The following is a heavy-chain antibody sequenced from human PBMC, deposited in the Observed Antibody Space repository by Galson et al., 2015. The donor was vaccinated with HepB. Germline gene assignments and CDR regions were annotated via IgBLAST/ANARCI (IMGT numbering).Heavy chain of an antibody. D-gene: IGHD2-15*01. CDR2: ISGSGGST. Sequence: SLRLSCAASGFTFSSYAMSWVRQAPGKGLEWVSAISGSGGSTYYADSVKGRFTISRDNSKNTLYLQMNSLRAEDTAVYYCAKALSGGYCRGGSCYGGSDYYYGMDVWGQGTTVTVSS. CDR3: AKALSGGYCRGGSCYGGSDYYYGMDV. V-gene: IGHV3-23*01. CDR1: GFTFSSYA. J-gene: IGHJ6*02.